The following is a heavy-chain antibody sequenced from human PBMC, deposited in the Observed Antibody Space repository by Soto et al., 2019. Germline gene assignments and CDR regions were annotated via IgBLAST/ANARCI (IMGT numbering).Heavy chain of an antibody. V-gene: IGHV3-21*01. Sequence: EMHLVESGGGLVKPGGSLRLYCAASGFTFSTYSMNWVRQAPGKGLEWVSSISGSGNYTHYADFLRGRFTISRDNAKTSLYLQMNSLGDEDTAVYYCAREASNNYNEYYFDSWGQGTVVTVSS. D-gene: IGHD4-4*01. CDR3: AREASNNYNEYYFDS. CDR2: ISGSGNYT. CDR1: GFTFSTYS. J-gene: IGHJ4*02.